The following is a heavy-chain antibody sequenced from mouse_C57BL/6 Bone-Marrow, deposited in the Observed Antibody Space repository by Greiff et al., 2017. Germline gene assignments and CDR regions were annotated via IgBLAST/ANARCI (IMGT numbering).Heavy chain of an antibody. V-gene: IGHV2-2*01. J-gene: IGHJ3*01. D-gene: IGHD2-1*01. CDR2: IWSGGST. Sequence: VHLVESGPGLVQPSQSLSITCTVSGFSLTSYGVHWVRQSPGKGLEWLGVIWSGGSTDYNAAFISRLSIRKDNSKSHVFFKMNSLQADDTAIYYCASIYYGNPFAYWGQGTLVTVSA. CDR1: GFSLTSYG. CDR3: ASIYYGNPFAY.